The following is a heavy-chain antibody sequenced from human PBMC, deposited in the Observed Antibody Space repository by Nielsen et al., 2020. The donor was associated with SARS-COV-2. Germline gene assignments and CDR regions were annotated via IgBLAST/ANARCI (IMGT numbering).Heavy chain of an antibody. CDR2: ISSSSSTI. CDR3: AREAAAGSYWYFDL. D-gene: IGHD6-13*01. J-gene: IGHJ2*01. V-gene: IGHV3-48*01. Sequence: GESLKISCAASGFTFSSYSMNWVRQAPGKGLEWVSYISSSSSTIYYADSVKGRFTISRDNAKNSLYLQMNSLRAEDTAVYYCAREAAAGSYWYFDLWGRGTLVTVSS. CDR1: GFTFSSYS.